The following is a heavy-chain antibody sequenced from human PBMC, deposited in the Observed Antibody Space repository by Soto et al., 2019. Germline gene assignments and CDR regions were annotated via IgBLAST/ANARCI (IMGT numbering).Heavy chain of an antibody. J-gene: IGHJ4*02. D-gene: IGHD2-2*01. CDR2: INAGNGNT. CDR3: ARAFYCSSTSCYLRGDYYFDY. Sequence: QVPLVQSGAEVKKPGASVKVSCKASGYTFTSYAMHWVRQAPGQRLEWMGWINAGNGNTKYSQKFQGRVTITRDTSASTAYMELSSLRSEDTAVYYCARAFYCSSTSCYLRGDYYFDYWGQGTLVTVSS. V-gene: IGHV1-3*01. CDR1: GYTFTSYA.